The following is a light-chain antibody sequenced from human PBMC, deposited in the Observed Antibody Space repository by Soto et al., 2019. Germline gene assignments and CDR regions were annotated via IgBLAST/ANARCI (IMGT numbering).Light chain of an antibody. Sequence: IVLTQSPGSLSLSPGERATLSCRASQPIVATYLAWYQQKPGQAPRLLIYGASSRASGIPDRFSGGGSGTDFNLTITRLEPEDSAVYYCQLGGFGQGTKVEIQ. CDR1: QPIVATY. CDR3: QLGG. V-gene: IGKV3-20*01. J-gene: IGKJ1*01. CDR2: GAS.